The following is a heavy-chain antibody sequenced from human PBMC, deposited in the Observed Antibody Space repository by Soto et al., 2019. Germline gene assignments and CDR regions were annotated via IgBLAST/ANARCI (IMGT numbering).Heavy chain of an antibody. CDR3: AREESGIFDE. V-gene: IGHV4-30-4*08. CDR2: IFYSGST. D-gene: IGHD5-12*01. Sequence: QVQLQEAGPGLVKPSQTLSLTCTVSGASLSRADYCWSWIRQAPGKGLEWIGYIFYSGSTFQHPSLKSRTSMTVDTSKKQFSLTLTSVTAADTAVYYCAREESGIFDEWGQGRLVTVSS. CDR1: GASLSRADYC. J-gene: IGHJ4*02.